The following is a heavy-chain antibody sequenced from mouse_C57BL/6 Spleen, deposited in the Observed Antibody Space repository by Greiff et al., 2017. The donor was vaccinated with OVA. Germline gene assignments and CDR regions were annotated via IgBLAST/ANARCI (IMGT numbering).Heavy chain of an antibody. J-gene: IGHJ2*01. CDR1: GYSITSGYY. CDR3: AREWELRGGY. D-gene: IGHD2-1*01. V-gene: IGHV3-6*01. Sequence: EESGPGLVKPSQSLSLTCSVTGYSITSGYYWNWIRQFPGNILEWMGFLSYAGSNYYNPSLKNRISITPDPSKNQLFLKLKSVATEDTSTDYCAREWELRGGYWGQGTTLTVSS. CDR2: LSYAGSN.